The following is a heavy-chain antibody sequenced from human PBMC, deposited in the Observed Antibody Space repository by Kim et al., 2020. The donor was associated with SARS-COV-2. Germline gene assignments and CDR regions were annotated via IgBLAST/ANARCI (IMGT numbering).Heavy chain of an antibody. J-gene: IGHJ4*02. CDR1: GFTFSDYA. D-gene: IGHD2-21*01. Sequence: GGSLRLSCAASGFTFSDYAMSWVRQVPGKGLEWVATITCSGSPEDYADSVKGRFTISRDSSKNTLYLQMNSLIAEDTALYYCTKDPNTVYPYYCDYWGQGTLVTVSS. CDR2: ITCSGSPE. CDR3: TKDPNTVYPYYCDY. V-gene: IGHV3-23*01.